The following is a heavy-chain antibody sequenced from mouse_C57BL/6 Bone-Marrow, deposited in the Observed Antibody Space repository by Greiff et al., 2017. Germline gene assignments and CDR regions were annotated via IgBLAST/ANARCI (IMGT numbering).Heavy chain of an antibody. CDR1: GYTFTDYY. J-gene: IGHJ2*01. D-gene: IGHD1-1*01. Sequence: VQLQQSGAELVRPGASVKLSCKASGYTFTDYYINWVKQRPGQGLEWIARIYPGSGNTNYNEKFKGKATLTAEKSSSTAYMQLSSLTSEDSAVYVCARDRRSFDYWGQGTTLTVSA. CDR2: IYPGSGNT. CDR3: ARDRRSFDY. V-gene: IGHV1-76*01.